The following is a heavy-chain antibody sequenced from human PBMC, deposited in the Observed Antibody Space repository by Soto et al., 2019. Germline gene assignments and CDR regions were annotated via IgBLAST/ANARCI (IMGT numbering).Heavy chain of an antibody. CDR3: ARFAKEENPKVGSWYYFDY. D-gene: IGHD6-13*01. CDR2: IYYSGRT. CDR1: GASIRSYY. J-gene: IGHJ4*02. Sequence: KPSETLSLTCSVSGASIRSYYWHWIRQPPGKGLEWIGNIYYSGRTYYNPSLKSRVTISVDTSKNQFSLKLSSVTAADTAVYYCARFAKEENPKVGSWYYFDYWGQGTRVTVSS. V-gene: IGHV4-59*06.